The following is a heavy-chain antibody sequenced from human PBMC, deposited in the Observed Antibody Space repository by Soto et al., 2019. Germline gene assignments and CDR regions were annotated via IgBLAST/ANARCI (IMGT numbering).Heavy chain of an antibody. J-gene: IGHJ6*02. D-gene: IGHD4-17*01. V-gene: IGHV3-30*18. CDR3: AKDRRLRSPFPYYGMDV. CDR1: GFTFSSYG. Sequence: GSLRLSCAASGFTFSSYGMHWVRQAPGKGLEWVAVISYDGSNKYYADSVKGRFTISRDNSKNTLYLQMNSLRAEDTAVYYCAKDRRLRSPFPYYGMDVWGQGTTVTVSS. CDR2: ISYDGSNK.